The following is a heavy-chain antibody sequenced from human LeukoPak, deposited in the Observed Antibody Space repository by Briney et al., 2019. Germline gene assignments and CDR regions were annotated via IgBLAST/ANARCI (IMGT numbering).Heavy chain of an antibody. J-gene: IGHJ5*02. CDR2: IYSGGST. CDR1: GFTVSSNY. CDR3: AREPQGSWFDP. D-gene: IGHD3-10*01. Sequence: PGGSLRLSCAASGFTVSSNYMSWVRQAPGKGLEWVSVIYSGGSTYYADSVKGRFTISRDNSKNTLYLKMNSLRAEDTAVYYCAREPQGSWFDPWGRGTLVTVSS. V-gene: IGHV3-53*01.